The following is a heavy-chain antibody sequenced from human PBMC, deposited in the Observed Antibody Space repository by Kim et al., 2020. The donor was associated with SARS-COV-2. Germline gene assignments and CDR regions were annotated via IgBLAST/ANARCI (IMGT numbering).Heavy chain of an antibody. CDR2: ISSSSSYI. CDR1: GFTFSSYS. CDR3: ARTGDYDFWSGYYSSYYYYYGMDV. V-gene: IGHV3-21*01. D-gene: IGHD3-3*01. Sequence: GGSLRLSCAASGFTFSSYSMNWVRQAPGKGLEWVSSISSSSSYIYYADSVKGRFTISRDNAKNSLYLQMNSLRAEDTAVYYCARTGDYDFWSGYYSSYYYYYGMDVWGQGTTVTVSS. J-gene: IGHJ6*02.